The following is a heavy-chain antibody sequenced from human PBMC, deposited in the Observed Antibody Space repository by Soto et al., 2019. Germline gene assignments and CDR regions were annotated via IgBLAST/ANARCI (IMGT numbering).Heavy chain of an antibody. Sequence: GGSLRLSCVGSGFTFSSYGMNWVRQGPGKGLEWLSSIDKSGATRYYADSVKGRFTISRDNAKNSLYLQMNRLRTEDIGIYYCAKIALVGSFGFELARDYWGQGILVTVSS. V-gene: IGHV3-48*03. J-gene: IGHJ4*02. CDR1: GFTFSSYG. D-gene: IGHD2-8*02. CDR2: IDKSGATR. CDR3: AKIALVGSFGFELARDY.